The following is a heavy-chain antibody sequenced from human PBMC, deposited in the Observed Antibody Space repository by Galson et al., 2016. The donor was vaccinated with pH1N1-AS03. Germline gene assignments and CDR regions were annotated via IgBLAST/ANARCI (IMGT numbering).Heavy chain of an antibody. D-gene: IGHD2-2*01. CDR1: GYLFTNYW. Sequence: QSGAEVKKPGESLKISCKASGYLFTNYWIAWVRQMPGKGLVWMGIIYPSDSDARYSPSFQGQVTFSADKSISTAYLQWSSLKPSDTAIYYCARHREYQVLSSTMDVWGQGTTVTVSS. CDR3: ARHREYQVLSSTMDV. CDR2: IYPSDSDA. V-gene: IGHV5-51*01. J-gene: IGHJ6*02.